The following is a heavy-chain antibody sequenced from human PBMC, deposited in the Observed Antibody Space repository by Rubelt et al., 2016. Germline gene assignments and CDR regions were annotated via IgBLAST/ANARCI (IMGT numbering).Heavy chain of an antibody. D-gene: IGHD4-17*01. V-gene: IGHV4-39*07. CDR1: GGSISSSSYY. CDR3: ARPGQTTTVNSYFDY. J-gene: IGHJ4*02. CDR2: IYYSGST. Sequence: QLQLQESGPGLVKPSETLSLTCTVSGGSISSSSYYWGWIRQPPGKGLEWIGSIYYSGSTYYNPSLVIRFTIAVATSKNQFSLKLSSVTAADMAVCYCARPGQTTTVNSYFDYWGQGILVTVSS.